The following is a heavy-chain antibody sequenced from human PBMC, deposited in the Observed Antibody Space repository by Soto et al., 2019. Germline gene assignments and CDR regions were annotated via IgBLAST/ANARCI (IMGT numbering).Heavy chain of an antibody. Sequence: GGSLRLSCAASGFTFRIHAMTWVRQAPGKGLEWVSDISGSGDSTNHADSVKGRFTISRDNSKNTLFLQMNSLRAEDTAIYYCAKVRQQWLDSFDYWGQGTLVTVSS. CDR1: GFTFRIHA. V-gene: IGHV3-23*01. CDR3: AKVRQQWLDSFDY. D-gene: IGHD6-19*01. CDR2: ISGSGDST. J-gene: IGHJ4*02.